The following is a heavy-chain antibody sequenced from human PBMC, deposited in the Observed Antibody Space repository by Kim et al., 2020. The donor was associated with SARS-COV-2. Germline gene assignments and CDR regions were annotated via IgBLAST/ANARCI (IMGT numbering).Heavy chain of an antibody. CDR2: ISAYNGNT. CDR1: GYTFTSYG. V-gene: IGHV1-18*01. D-gene: IGHD2-15*01. Sequence: ASVKVSCKASGYTFTSYGISWVRQAPGQGLEWMGWISAYNGNTNYAQKLQGRVTMTTDTSTSTAYMELRSLRSDDTAVYYCARGDLGYCSGGICRRGSFDYWGQGTLVTVSS. CDR3: ARGDLGYCSGGICRRGSFDY. J-gene: IGHJ4*02.